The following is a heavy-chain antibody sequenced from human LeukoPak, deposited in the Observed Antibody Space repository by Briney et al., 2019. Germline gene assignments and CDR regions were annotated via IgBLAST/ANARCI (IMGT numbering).Heavy chain of an antibody. J-gene: IGHJ6*03. Sequence: GESLKISCKGSGYSFTSYWIGWVRQMPGKGLEWMGIIYPGDSDTRYSPSFQGQVTISADKSISTAYLQWSSLKASDTAMYYCARRGIVATIADYYYHYMDVWGKGTTVTVSS. D-gene: IGHD5-12*01. CDR2: IYPGDSDT. CDR1: GYSFTSYW. V-gene: IGHV5-51*01. CDR3: ARRGIVATIADYYYHYMDV.